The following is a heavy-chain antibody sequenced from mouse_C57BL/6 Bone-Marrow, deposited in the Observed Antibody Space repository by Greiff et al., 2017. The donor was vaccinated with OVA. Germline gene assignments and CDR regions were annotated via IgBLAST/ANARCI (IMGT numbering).Heavy chain of an antibody. J-gene: IGHJ2*01. CDR3: ARGGGYGKDYFDY. CDR2: IYPRSGNT. V-gene: IGHV1-81*01. Sequence: VQLQQSGAELARPGASVKLSCKASGYTFTSYGISWVKQRTGQGLGWIGEIYPRSGNTYYNEKFKGKAPLTADKSSSTAYMELRSLTSEDSAVYFCARGGGYGKDYFDYWGQGTTLTVSS. D-gene: IGHD2-2*01. CDR1: GYTFTSYG.